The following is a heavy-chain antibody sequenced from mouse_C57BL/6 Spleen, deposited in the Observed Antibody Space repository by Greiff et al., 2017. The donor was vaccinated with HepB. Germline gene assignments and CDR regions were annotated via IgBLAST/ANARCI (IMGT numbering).Heavy chain of an antibody. J-gene: IGHJ1*03. Sequence: QVQLKQSGPGLVQPSQSLSITCTVSGFSLTSYGVHWVRQSPGKGLEWLGVIWRGGSTDYNAAFMSRLSITKDNSKSQVFFKMNSLQADDTAIYYCAKNSYGSSLNWYFDVWGTGTTVTVSS. CDR2: IWRGGST. D-gene: IGHD1-1*01. CDR3: AKNSYGSSLNWYFDV. V-gene: IGHV2-5*01. CDR1: GFSLTSYG.